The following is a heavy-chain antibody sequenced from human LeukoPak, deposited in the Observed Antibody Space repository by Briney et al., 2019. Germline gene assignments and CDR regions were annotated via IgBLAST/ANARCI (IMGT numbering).Heavy chain of an antibody. Sequence: SGTLSLTCTVSGGSISSYYWSWIRQPPGKGLEWIASGDYSGGTYYNPSLESRVAISADMSKNQISLKLTSVTGADTAVYYCAGERGEEYSSGWYKTNYFYNWGQGIRVTVSS. CDR1: GGSISSYY. D-gene: IGHD6-19*01. CDR2: GDYSGGT. J-gene: IGHJ4*02. V-gene: IGHV4-59*12. CDR3: AGERGEEYSSGWYKTNYFYN.